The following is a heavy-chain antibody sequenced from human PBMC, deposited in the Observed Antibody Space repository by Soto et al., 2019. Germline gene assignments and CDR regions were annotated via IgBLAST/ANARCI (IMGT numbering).Heavy chain of an antibody. CDR2: MNPNSGDT. CDR3: ARGLEYRAGGAHYKFSGLDS. CDR1: GYTFTSYD. D-gene: IGHD2-8*02. Sequence: QVQLVQSGSEVKKPGASVMVSCKASGYTFTSYDINWVRRATGQGLEWVGWMNPNSGDTGYAETFHGSVTMTRDPSISTAYMELTTLSLDETAVYFCARGLEYRAGGAHYKFSGLDSWGKGTTVTVSS. J-gene: IGHJ6*04. V-gene: IGHV1-8*01.